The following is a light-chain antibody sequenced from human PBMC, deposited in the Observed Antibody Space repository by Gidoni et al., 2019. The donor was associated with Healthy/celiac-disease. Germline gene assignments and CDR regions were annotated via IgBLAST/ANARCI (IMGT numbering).Light chain of an antibody. J-gene: IGKJ4*01. CDR1: QSISSY. CDR2: AAS. CDR3: QQSYSTPQLT. Sequence: DIQMTQSPSSLSASVGDRVTITCRASQSISSYLHWYQQKPGKAPKLLIYAASSLQSGVPSRFSGSGSGTDVTLTISSLQPEDFATYYCQQSYSTPQLTFGGGTKVEIK. V-gene: IGKV1-39*01.